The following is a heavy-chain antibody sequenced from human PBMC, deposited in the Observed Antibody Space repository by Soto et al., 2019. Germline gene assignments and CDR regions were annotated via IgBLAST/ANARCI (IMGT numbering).Heavy chain of an antibody. J-gene: IGHJ6*02. CDR1: GYTFTSYG. CDR3: ARGYYDILTGYNSYYYYGMDV. Sequence: ASVKVSCKASGYTFTSYGISWGRLAPGQGLEWMGGIIPIFGTANYAQKFQGRVTITADESTSTAYMELSSLRSEDTAVYYCARGYYDILTGYNSYYYYGMDVWGQGTTVTVSS. CDR2: IIPIFGTA. D-gene: IGHD3-9*01. V-gene: IGHV1-69*01.